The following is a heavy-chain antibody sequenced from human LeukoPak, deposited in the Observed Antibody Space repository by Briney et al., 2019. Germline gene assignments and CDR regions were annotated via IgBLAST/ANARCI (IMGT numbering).Heavy chain of an antibody. D-gene: IGHD2-21*01. J-gene: IGHJ4*02. CDR1: GFTFTLYT. V-gene: IGHV3-30*01. Sequence: PGGSLSLSCAASGFTFTLYTMHWVRQAPGKGLEWVAVVLYDGSKKYYADSVKGRFTLSRDSSKNTLSLQMNTLRADDTAVYYCVRDNYGGIHDFWGQGTLVTVSS. CDR2: VLYDGSKK. CDR3: VRDNYGGIHDF.